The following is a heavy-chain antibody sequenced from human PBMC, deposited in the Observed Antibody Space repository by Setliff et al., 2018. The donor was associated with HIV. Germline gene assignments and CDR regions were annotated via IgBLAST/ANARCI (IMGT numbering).Heavy chain of an antibody. CDR3: ARLRLYNSALDY. Sequence: GGSLRLSCAASGFTFSSYEMNWVRQAPGKGLEWLSYISSSGSTIYHADSVNGRFTLSRDISENTLYLQIDSLRPEDTAVYYCARLRLYNSALDYWGQGTLVTVSS. V-gene: IGHV3-48*03. D-gene: IGHD3-10*01. CDR1: GFTFSSYE. J-gene: IGHJ4*02. CDR2: ISSSGSTI.